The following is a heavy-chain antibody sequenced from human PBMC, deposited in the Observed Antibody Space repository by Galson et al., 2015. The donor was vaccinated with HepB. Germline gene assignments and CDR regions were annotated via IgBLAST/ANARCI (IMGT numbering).Heavy chain of an antibody. D-gene: IGHD2-15*01. J-gene: IGHJ6*02. CDR3: AREAQREDGYCSGGSCYSIYYYDGMDV. V-gene: IGHV1-69*06. Sequence: SVKVSCKASGGTFSSYAISWVRQAPGQGLEWMGGIIPIFGTANYAQKFQGRVTITADKSTSTAYMELSSLRSEDTAVYYCAREAQREDGYCSGGSCYSIYYYDGMDVWGQGTTVTVSS. CDR2: IIPIFGTA. CDR1: GGTFSSYA.